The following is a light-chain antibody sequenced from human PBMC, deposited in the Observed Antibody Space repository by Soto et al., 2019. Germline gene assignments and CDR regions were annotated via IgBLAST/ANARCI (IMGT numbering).Light chain of an antibody. Sequence: DIQMTQSPSTLSASVGDRVTMTFRASQSVTTWLAWYQQKPGKAPKLLIYKASNLESGLPSRFTGSGSGTEFTLTISSLQSDDFATYYCQQYSTYPITFGQGTRLEIK. CDR1: QSVTTW. J-gene: IGKJ5*01. V-gene: IGKV1-5*03. CDR3: QQYSTYPIT. CDR2: KAS.